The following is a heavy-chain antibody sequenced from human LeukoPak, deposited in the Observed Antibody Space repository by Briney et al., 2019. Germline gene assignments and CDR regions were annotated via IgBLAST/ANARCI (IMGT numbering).Heavy chain of an antibody. CDR2: INPKSGGT. CDR1: GYTFTGCY. CDR3: ARWGVGYSGYDKYDY. D-gene: IGHD5-12*01. V-gene: IGHV1-2*02. J-gene: IGHJ4*02. Sequence: ASVKVSCKASGYTFTGCYMHWVRQAPGQGLEWMGWINPKSGGTNYAQKFQGRVTMTWDTSISTAYMELSRLRSDDTAVYYCARWGVGYSGYDKYDYWGQGTLVTVSS.